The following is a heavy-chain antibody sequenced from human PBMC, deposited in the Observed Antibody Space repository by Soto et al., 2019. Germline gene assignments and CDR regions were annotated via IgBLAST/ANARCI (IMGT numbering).Heavy chain of an antibody. D-gene: IGHD3-16*01. V-gene: IGHV6-1*01. Sequence: QSPSRGLEWLGRTYYRSEWYTDYDVSVESRITINPDTSKNQFSLHLNSVTPDDTAVYFCARDHRRGSYGQFGFWAQGILV. CDR3: ARDHRRGSYGQFGF. CDR2: TYYRSEWYT. J-gene: IGHJ4*02.